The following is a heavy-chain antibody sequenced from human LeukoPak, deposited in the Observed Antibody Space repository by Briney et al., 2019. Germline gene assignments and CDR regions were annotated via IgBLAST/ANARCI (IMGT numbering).Heavy chain of an antibody. Sequence: PSETLSLTCTVSGGSISSYYWSWIRQPAGKGLEWIGRIYTSGSTNYNPSLKSRVTMSVDTPKNQFSLKLSSVTAADTAVYYCARSGWGSSSGWFDPWGQGTLVTVSS. CDR3: ARSGWGSSSGWFDP. CDR2: IYTSGST. D-gene: IGHD6-6*01. J-gene: IGHJ5*02. V-gene: IGHV4-4*07. CDR1: GGSISSYY.